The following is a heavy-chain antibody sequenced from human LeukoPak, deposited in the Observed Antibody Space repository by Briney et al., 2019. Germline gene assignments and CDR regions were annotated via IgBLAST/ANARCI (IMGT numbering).Heavy chain of an antibody. CDR3: ARLGWLQSGLSDY. J-gene: IGHJ4*02. V-gene: IGHV4-39*01. CDR1: GGSINSSSYY. CDR2: IYYSGST. Sequence: SETLSLTCTVSGGSINSSSYYWGWIRQPPGKGLEWIGSIYYSGSTYYNPSLKSRVTISVDTSKNQFSLKLSSVTAADTAVYYCARLGWLQSGLSDYWGQGTLVTVSS. D-gene: IGHD5-24*01.